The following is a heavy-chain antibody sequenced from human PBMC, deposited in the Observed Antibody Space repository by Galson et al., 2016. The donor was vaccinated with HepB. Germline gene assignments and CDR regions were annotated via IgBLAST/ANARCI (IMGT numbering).Heavy chain of an antibody. V-gene: IGHV3-23*01. CDR3: VKRSGSIVARPVDY. CDR2: MSGSDAST. D-gene: IGHD6-6*01. CDR1: GFTFSSYA. Sequence: SLRLSCAASGFTFSSYAMSWVRQAPGKGLEWVSGMSGSDASTYYADSVKGRFTISRDTSKNTLYLKMDSLRVEDTAVYYCVKRSGSIVARPVDYWGQGTLVSVSS. J-gene: IGHJ4*02.